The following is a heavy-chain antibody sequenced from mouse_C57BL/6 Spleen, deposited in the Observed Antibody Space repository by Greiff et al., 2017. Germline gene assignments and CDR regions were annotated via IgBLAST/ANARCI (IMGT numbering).Heavy chain of an antibody. V-gene: IGHV14-4*01. CDR1: GFNIKDDY. Sequence: VQLQQSWAELVRPGASVKLSCTASGFNIKDDYMHWVKQRPEQGLEWIGWIDPENGDTEYASKFQGKATITADTSSNTAYLQLSSLTSEDTAVYYCTSPYYCGTYFDDWGQGTTLTVSS. CDR2: IDPENGDT. J-gene: IGHJ2*01. D-gene: IGHD1-1*01. CDR3: TSPYYCGTYFDD.